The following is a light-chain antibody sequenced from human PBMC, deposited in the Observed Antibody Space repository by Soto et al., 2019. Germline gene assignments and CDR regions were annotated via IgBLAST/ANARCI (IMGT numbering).Light chain of an antibody. J-gene: IGKJ5*01. CDR1: QGISTY. CDR2: AAS. V-gene: IGKV1-9*01. Sequence: IQLTQSPSSLSASLGDRVIITCRASQGISTYLAWYQQKPGTAPKLLISAASTLQSGVTSRFSGSGSGTEFTLTISSLQPGDFATYYCQQYNTYSTFGQGTRLEIK. CDR3: QQYNTYST.